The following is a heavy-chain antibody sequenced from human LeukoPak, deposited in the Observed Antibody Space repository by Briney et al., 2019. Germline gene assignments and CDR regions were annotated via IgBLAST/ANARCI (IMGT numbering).Heavy chain of an antibody. Sequence: GGSLRLSCAASGFTFSSYSMNWVRQAPGKGLEWVSSISTTSSYIYYADSVKGRFTISRDNARNSLYLQVNSLRAEETALYYCAREKVGVRFDYWGQGTLVTVSS. J-gene: IGHJ4*02. CDR3: AREKVGVRFDY. D-gene: IGHD2-8*01. CDR2: ISTTSSYI. CDR1: GFTFSSYS. V-gene: IGHV3-21*01.